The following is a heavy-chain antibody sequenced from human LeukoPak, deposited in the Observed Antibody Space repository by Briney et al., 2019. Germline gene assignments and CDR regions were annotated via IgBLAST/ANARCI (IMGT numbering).Heavy chain of an antibody. D-gene: IGHD3-22*01. J-gene: IGHJ4*02. V-gene: IGHV4-38-2*02. CDR2: IHHSGGT. Sequence: SETLSLTCTVSGYSISSGYYWSWIRQPPGKGLEWIGTIHHSGGTYYNPSLKSRVTVSVDTSKNQFSLKLSSVTAAGTAVYYCARYTAGIWGYSFDYWGQGTLVTVSS. CDR1: GYSISSGYY. CDR3: ARYTAGIWGYSFDY.